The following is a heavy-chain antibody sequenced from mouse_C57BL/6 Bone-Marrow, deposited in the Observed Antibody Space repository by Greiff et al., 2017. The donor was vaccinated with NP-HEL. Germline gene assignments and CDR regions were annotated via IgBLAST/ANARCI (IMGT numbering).Heavy chain of an antibody. CDR1: GYSFTSYY. J-gene: IGHJ4*01. V-gene: IGHV1-66*01. CDR2: IYPGSGNT. D-gene: IGHD1-1*02. Sequence: VKLVESGPELVKPGASVKISCKASGYSFTSYYIHWVKQRPGQGLEWIGWIYPGSGNTKYNEKFKGKATLTADTSSSTAYMQLSSLTSEDSAVYYCARWGGNYAMDYWGQGTSVTVSS. CDR3: ARWGGNYAMDY.